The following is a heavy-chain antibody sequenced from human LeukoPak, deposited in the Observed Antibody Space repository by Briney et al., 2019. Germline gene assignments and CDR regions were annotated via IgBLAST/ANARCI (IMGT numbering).Heavy chain of an antibody. J-gene: IGHJ5*02. CDR1: GYTFTSYG. Sequence: ASVKVSCKASGYTFTSYGINWVRQAPGQGLEWMGWISAYNGNTNYAQKLQGRVTMTTDTSTSTAYMELRSLRAEDTAVYYCARDPNYDFWSGFSRINWFDPWGQGTLVTVSS. D-gene: IGHD3-3*01. CDR2: ISAYNGNT. CDR3: ARDPNYDFWSGFSRINWFDP. V-gene: IGHV1-18*01.